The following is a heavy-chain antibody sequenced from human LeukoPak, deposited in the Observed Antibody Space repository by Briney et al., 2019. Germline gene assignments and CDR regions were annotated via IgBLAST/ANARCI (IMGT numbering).Heavy chain of an antibody. CDR1: GFTFVDYA. CDR3: TRRNCVNGVCYHRDY. J-gene: IGHJ4*02. CDR2: IRKKGFGGTT. Sequence: GGSLRLSSTTPGFTFVDYAMSWVRQAPGTGLEWVGFIRKKGFGGTTEYAASVKGRFTISRDDSKSIAYLQMNSLKTEDTAVYYCTRRNCVNGVCYHRDYWGQGTLVTVSS. D-gene: IGHD2-8*01. V-gene: IGHV3-49*04.